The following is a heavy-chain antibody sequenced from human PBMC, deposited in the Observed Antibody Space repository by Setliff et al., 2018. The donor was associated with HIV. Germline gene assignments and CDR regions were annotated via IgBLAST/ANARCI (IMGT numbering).Heavy chain of an antibody. CDR3: ATPISITSGSAFDY. CDR2: IYPGDSNT. Sequence: GESLKISCKGSGYSFISYWIGWVRQMPGKGLEWMGIIYPGDSNTKYSPSFQGQVTLSGDKSISTAYLQWSSLKASDTAMYYCATPISITSGSAFDYWGQGTLVTVSS. CDR1: GYSFISYW. V-gene: IGHV5-51*01. J-gene: IGHJ4*02. D-gene: IGHD2-2*01.